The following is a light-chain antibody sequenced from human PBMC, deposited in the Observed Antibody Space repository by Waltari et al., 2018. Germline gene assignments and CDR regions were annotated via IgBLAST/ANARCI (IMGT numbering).Light chain of an antibody. CDR3: CSYAGTPRVV. CDR2: EVN. Sequence: QSALTQPASVSGSPGQSITISCTGTNTDIGSYNLVSWYHQHPGKAPKVIIFEVNKRPSGVSKRLSGSKSDHTASLAVSGLHPEDEADYYCCSYAGTPRVVFGGGTKLTVL. V-gene: IGLV2-23*02. CDR1: NTDIGSYNL. J-gene: IGLJ2*01.